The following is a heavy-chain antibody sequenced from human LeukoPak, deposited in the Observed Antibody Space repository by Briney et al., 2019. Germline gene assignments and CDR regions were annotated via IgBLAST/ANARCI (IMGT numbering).Heavy chain of an antibody. V-gene: IGHV3-7*01. CDR3: ARDMAPAGLFFDY. Sequence: GGSLRLSCAASGFTLSSYWMSWVRQAPGKGLEWVTNIKYDGSEKDYVDSVKGRFTISRDNAKNSLYLQMNSLRAEDTAVYYCARDMAPAGLFFDYWGQGTLVTVSS. J-gene: IGHJ4*02. CDR2: IKYDGSEK. D-gene: IGHD6-13*01. CDR1: GFTLSSYW.